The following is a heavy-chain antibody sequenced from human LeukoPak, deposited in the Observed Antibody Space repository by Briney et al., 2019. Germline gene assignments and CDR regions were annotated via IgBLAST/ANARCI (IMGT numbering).Heavy chain of an antibody. V-gene: IGHV4-34*01. Sequence: SETLSLTCAVYGVSFSGYYWSWIRQPPGKGLEWIGEINHSGSTNYNPSLKSRVTISVDTSKNQFSLKLSSVTAADTAVYYCARGGYYGFSDYWGQGTLVTVSS. CDR1: GVSFSGYY. CDR2: INHSGST. CDR3: ARGGYYGFSDY. J-gene: IGHJ4*02. D-gene: IGHD3-10*01.